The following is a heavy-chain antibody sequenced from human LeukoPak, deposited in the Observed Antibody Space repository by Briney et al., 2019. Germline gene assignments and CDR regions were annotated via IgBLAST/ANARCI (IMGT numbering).Heavy chain of an antibody. J-gene: IGHJ4*02. CDR2: INHSGST. CDR1: GGSFSGYY. Sequence: SETLSLTCAVYGGSFSGYYWSWIRQPPGKGLEWIGEINHSGSTNYNPSLKSRVTISVDTSKNQFSLKLSSVTAADTAVYYCAREIELKWFGESDYWGQGTLVTVSS. D-gene: IGHD3-10*01. CDR3: AREIELKWFGESDY. V-gene: IGHV4-34*01.